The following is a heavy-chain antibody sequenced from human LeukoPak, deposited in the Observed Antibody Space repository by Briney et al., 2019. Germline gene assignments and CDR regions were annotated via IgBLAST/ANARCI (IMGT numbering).Heavy chain of an antibody. CDR3: ARIRRYYDILTGLHDAFDI. CDR2: IYPGDSDT. V-gene: IGHV5-51*01. CDR1: GYSFTSYW. Sequence: GEPLKISCKASGYSFTSYWIGWVRQMPGKGLAFMCIIYPGDSDTRYSPSFQGQVTISADKSISTAYLQWSSLKASDTAMYYCARIRRYYDILTGLHDAFDIWGQGTMVTVSS. J-gene: IGHJ3*02. D-gene: IGHD3-9*01.